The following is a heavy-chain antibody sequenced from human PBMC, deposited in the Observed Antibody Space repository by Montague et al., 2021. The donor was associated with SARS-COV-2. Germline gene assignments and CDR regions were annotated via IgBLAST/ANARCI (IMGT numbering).Heavy chain of an antibody. CDR1: NYSVSGGYY. V-gene: IGHV4-38-2*02. Sequence: SETLSLTCTVSNYSVSGGYYWGWIRQFPGKVLEWIGFKFHSGSTYYNPSLQRRVITSVDTSKNLVSPKLRSVSAADTAVYYGARGVVGPTVLFLEYWGQGIMVAVSS. D-gene: IGHD1-26*01. J-gene: IGHJ4*02. CDR2: KFHSGST. CDR3: ARGVVGPTVLFLEY.